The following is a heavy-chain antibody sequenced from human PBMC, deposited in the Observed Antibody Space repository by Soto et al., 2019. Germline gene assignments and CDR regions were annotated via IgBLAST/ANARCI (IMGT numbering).Heavy chain of an antibody. CDR1: GYTFTSYG. CDR2: ISAYNGNT. CDR3: AREARLAYFIFGSCCSSDAIDI. D-gene: IGHD2-15*01. V-gene: IGHV1-18*01. J-gene: IGHJ3*02. Sequence: DSVKVSCKASGYTFTSYGISWVRQAPGQGLEWMGWISAYNGNTNYAQKLQGRVTMTTDTSTSTAYMELRSLRSDDTAVYYCAREARLAYFIFGSCCSSDAIDIWGPGTMVTV.